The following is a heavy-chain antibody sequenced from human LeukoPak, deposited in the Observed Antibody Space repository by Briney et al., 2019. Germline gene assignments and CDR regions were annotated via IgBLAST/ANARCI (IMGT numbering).Heavy chain of an antibody. CDR3: TRDSGRYYGSGQDAFDI. V-gene: IGHV3-49*04. Sequence: GESLRLSCTASGFTLGDYAMSWVRQAPGKGLEWVGFIRSKAYGGTTEYAASVKGRFTISRDDSKSIAYLQMNSLKTEDTAVYYCTRDSGRYYGSGQDAFDIWGQGTMVTVSS. J-gene: IGHJ3*02. D-gene: IGHD3-10*01. CDR2: IRSKAYGGTT. CDR1: GFTLGDYA.